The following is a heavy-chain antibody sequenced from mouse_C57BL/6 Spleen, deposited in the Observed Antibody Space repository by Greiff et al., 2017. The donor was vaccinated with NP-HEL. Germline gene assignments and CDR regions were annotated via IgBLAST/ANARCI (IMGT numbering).Heavy chain of an antibody. CDR2: IHPNSGST. D-gene: IGHD1-1*01. Sequence: QVQLQQSGAELVKPGASVKLSCKASGYTFTSYWMHWVKQRPGQGLEWIGMIHPNSGSTNYNEKFKSKATLTVDKSSSTAYMQLSSLTSEDSAVYYCAGRYGSSLGFDYWGQGTTLTVSS. CDR3: AGRYGSSLGFDY. V-gene: IGHV1-64*01. J-gene: IGHJ2*01. CDR1: GYTFTSYW.